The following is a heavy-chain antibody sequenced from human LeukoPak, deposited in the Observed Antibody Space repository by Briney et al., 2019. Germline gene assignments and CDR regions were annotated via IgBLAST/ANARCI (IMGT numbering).Heavy chain of an antibody. CDR2: IKQDGSEK. CDR3: ARAGIVVVAGIFY. V-gene: IGHV3-7*01. CDR1: GFTFSSYA. D-gene: IGHD2-15*01. Sequence: AGGSLRLSCAASGFTFSSYAMSWVRQAPGKGLEWVANIKQDGSEKYYVDSVKGRFTISRDNAKKLLYLQMNRLRAEDTAVYYCARAGIVVVAGIFYWGQGTLVTVSP. J-gene: IGHJ4*02.